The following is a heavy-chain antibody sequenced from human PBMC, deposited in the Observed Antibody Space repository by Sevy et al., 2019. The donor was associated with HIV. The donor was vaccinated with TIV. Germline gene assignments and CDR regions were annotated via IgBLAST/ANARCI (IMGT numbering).Heavy chain of an antibody. Sequence: GGSLRLSCAASGFTFSGYALHWVRHAPGKGLEWVSVISSDGSDKHYADSVKGRLTVSRDNSKNTLYLQMNSLRAEDTAVYYCASDSSRGADYYIDYWGQGTLVTVSS. CDR2: ISSDGSDK. CDR1: GFTFSGYA. V-gene: IGHV3-30-3*01. D-gene: IGHD1-26*01. CDR3: ASDSSRGADYYIDY. J-gene: IGHJ4*02.